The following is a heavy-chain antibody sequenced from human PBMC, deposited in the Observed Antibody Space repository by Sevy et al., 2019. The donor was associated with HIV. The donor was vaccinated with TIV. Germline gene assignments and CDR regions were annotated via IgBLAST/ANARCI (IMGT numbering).Heavy chain of an antibody. V-gene: IGHV4-34*01. CDR3: ARGRDCSGASCYPYFDY. CDR1: GGSFSGYY. J-gene: IGHJ4*02. Sequence: SETLSLTCAVYGGSFSGYYWSWIRQPPGKGLEWIGEINHSGSTNYNPSLKSRVTISVDTSKNQFSLKLSSVTAADTAVYYCARGRDCSGASCYPYFDYWGQGTLVTVSS. D-gene: IGHD2-15*01. CDR2: INHSGST.